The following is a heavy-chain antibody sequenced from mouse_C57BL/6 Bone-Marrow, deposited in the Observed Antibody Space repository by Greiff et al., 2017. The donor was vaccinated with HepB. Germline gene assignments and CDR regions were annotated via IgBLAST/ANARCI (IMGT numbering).Heavy chain of an antibody. CDR2: IYPGGGYT. D-gene: IGHD4-1*01. V-gene: IGHV1-63*01. CDR1: GYTFTNYW. Sequence: VQLKESGAELVRPGTSVKMSCKASGYTFTNYWIGWAKQRPGHGLEWIGDIYPGGGYTNYNEKFKGKATLTADKSSSTAYMQFSSLTSEDSAIYYCARSNSNWDGAMDYWGQGTSVTVSS. CDR3: ARSNSNWDGAMDY. J-gene: IGHJ4*01.